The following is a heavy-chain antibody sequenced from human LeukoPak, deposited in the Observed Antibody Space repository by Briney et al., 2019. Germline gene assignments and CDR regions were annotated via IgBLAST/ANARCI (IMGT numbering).Heavy chain of an antibody. D-gene: IGHD5-18*01. CDR1: GGSISSYY. V-gene: IGHV4-59*01. Sequence: SETLSLTCTVSGGSISSYYWSWIRQPPGKGLEWIGNIYYSGSTNYNPSLKSRVTISVDTSKNQFSLKLSSVTAADTAVYYCAISYSYGSYYFDYWGQGTLVTVSS. CDR3: AISYSYGSYYFDY. J-gene: IGHJ4*02. CDR2: IYYSGST.